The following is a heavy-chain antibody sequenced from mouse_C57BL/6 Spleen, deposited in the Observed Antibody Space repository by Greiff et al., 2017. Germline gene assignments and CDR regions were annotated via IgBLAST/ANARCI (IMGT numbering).Heavy chain of an antibody. CDR1: GYAFTNYL. CDR2: INPGSGGT. CDR3: ARCLLLRSFDY. D-gene: IGHD1-1*01. J-gene: IGHJ2*01. V-gene: IGHV1-54*01. Sequence: VQLQQSGAELVRPGTSVKVSCKASGYAFTNYLIAWVKQRPGQGLEWIGVINPGSGGTNYNEKFKGKATLTADKSSSTAYMQLSSLTSEDSAVYFCARCLLLRSFDYWGQGTTLTVSS.